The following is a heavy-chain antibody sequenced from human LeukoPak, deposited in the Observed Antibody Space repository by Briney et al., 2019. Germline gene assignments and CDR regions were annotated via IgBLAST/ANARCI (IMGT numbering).Heavy chain of an antibody. CDR3: ARALAVAGIIDY. V-gene: IGHV1-18*04. D-gene: IGHD6-19*01. Sequence: ASVKVSCKASGYTFTSYGISWVRQAPGQGLEWMGWISAYNGNTNYAQKLQGRVTMTTDTSTSTACMELRSLRSDDTAVYYCARALAVAGIIDYWGQGTLVTVSS. J-gene: IGHJ4*02. CDR2: ISAYNGNT. CDR1: GYTFTSYG.